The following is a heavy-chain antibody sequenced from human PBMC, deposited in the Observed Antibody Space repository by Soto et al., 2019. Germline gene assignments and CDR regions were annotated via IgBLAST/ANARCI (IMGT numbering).Heavy chain of an antibody. D-gene: IGHD1-26*01. CDR1: GFTFTSYA. CDR3: ARDRATFDY. Sequence: GGSLRLSCAASGFTFTSYAMSWVRLTPGKGLEWVSAVSGSGSNTFYADSVRGRFTISRDNSKNTVFLQMNNLRAEDTAVYFCARDRATFDYWGQGTRVTVSS. V-gene: IGHV3-23*01. J-gene: IGHJ4*02. CDR2: VSGSGSNT.